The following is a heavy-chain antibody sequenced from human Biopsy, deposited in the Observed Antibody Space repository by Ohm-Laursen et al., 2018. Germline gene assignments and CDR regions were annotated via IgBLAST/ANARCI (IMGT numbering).Heavy chain of an antibody. CDR1: GYTLTALS. Sequence: SSVKVSCKVSGYTLTALSMHWVRQVPGKGLEWMGGFAPENGKTVYAQNFQARVSLTEDTSTDTAYMELRSLRSEDTAVYYCAADINVWNVNYWGQGTQVTVSS. J-gene: IGHJ4*02. D-gene: IGHD1-1*01. CDR2: FAPENGKT. CDR3: AADINVWNVNY. V-gene: IGHV1-24*01.